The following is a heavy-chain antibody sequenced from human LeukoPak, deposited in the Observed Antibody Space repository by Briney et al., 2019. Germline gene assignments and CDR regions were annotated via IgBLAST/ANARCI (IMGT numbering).Heavy chain of an antibody. CDR2: FDPEDGET. D-gene: IGHD3-22*01. Sequence: GASVKVSCKVSGYTLTELSMHWVRQAPGKGLEWMGGFDPEDGETIYTQKFQGRVTMTEDTSTDTAYMELSSLRSEDTAVYYCATAGVDDSSGYYDFDYWGQGTLVTVSS. CDR3: ATAGVDDSSGYYDFDY. CDR1: GYTLTELS. J-gene: IGHJ4*02. V-gene: IGHV1-24*01.